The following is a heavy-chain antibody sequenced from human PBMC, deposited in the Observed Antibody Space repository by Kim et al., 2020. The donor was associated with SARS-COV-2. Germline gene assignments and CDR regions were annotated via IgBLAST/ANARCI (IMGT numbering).Heavy chain of an antibody. Sequence: GGSLRLSCVASGYSISSYAMSWVRQAPGKGLEWVSAITRNDGRTYYADSVRGRFTISRDSSKNTVYLQLNDVRAGDTAVYFCAKDHPSDGWPTFDLWGQGTRVTVSS. J-gene: IGHJ4*02. CDR2: ITRNDGRT. V-gene: IGHV3-23*01. CDR3: AKDHPSDGWPTFDL. D-gene: IGHD6-19*01. CDR1: GYSISSYA.